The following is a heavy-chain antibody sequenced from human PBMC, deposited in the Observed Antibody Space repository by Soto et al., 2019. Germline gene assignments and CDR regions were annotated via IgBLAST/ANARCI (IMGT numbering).Heavy chain of an antibody. V-gene: IGHV4-28*01. CDR3: ARPHGGSSGWDNWFDP. CDR2: IYYSGST. Sequence: PPDTMSLTCALSGYSISSSNWCGWIGQPPGKGLEWIGYIYYSGSTYYNPSLKSRVTMSVDTSKNQFSLKLSSVTAADTAVYYCARPHGGSSGWDNWFDPWGQGTLVTVS. J-gene: IGHJ5*02. D-gene: IGHD6-25*01. CDR1: GYSISSSNW.